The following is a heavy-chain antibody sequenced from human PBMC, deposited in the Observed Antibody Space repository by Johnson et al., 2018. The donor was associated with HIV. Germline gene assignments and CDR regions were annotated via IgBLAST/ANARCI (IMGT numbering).Heavy chain of an antibody. V-gene: IGHV3-7*01. J-gene: IGHJ3*01. CDR3: VVVVTRRAFDF. CDR1: GFIFSSYW. Sequence: VQVVESGGGVVQPEGSLRLSCAASGFIFSSYWMSWVRQAPGKGLEWVANIKQDGSDKYYVDSVKGRFTISRDNANNSLYLQMNSLRAEDTAVYYCVVVVTRRAFDFWGQGTMVTVSS. D-gene: IGHD2-21*02. CDR2: IKQDGSDK.